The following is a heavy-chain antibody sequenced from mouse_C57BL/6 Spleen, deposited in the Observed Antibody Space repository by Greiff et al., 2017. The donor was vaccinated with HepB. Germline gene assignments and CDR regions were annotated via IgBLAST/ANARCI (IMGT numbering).Heavy chain of an antibody. V-gene: IGHV5-12*01. CDR2: ISNGGGST. Sequence: EVMLVESGGGLVQPGGSLKLSCAASGFTFSDYYMYWVRQTPEKRLEWVAYISNGGGSTYYPDTVKGRFTISRDNAKNTLYLQMSRLKSEDTAMYYCAVLYWYFDVWGTGTTVTVSS. D-gene: IGHD1-1*01. CDR3: AVLYWYFDV. J-gene: IGHJ1*03. CDR1: GFTFSDYY.